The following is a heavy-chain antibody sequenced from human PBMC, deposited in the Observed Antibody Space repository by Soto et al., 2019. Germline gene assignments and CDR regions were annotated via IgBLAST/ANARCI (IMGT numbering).Heavy chain of an antibody. CDR1: GFTFSSYS. J-gene: IGHJ5*02. CDR3: ARDSVVYYGSGKSYNWFDP. Sequence: QPGGSLRLSCAASGFTFSSYSMNWVRQAPGKGLEWVSYISSSSSTIYYADSVKGRFTISRDNAKNSLYLQMNSLRAEDTAVYYCARDSVVYYGSGKSYNWFDPWGQGTQVTVSS. V-gene: IGHV3-48*01. CDR2: ISSSSSTI. D-gene: IGHD3-10*01.